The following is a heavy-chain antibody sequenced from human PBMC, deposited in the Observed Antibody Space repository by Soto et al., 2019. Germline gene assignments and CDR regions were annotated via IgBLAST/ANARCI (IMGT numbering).Heavy chain of an antibody. CDR1: GFTFSSYG. D-gene: IGHD3-3*01. CDR3: ARDGAYDFWSGYTTGNYFDY. CDR2: IWYDGSNK. Sequence: GGSLRLSCAASGFTFSSYGMHWVRQAPGKGLEWVAVIWYDGSNKYYADSVKGRFTISRDNSKNTLYLQMNSLRAEDTAVYYCARDGAYDFWSGYTTGNYFDYWGQGTLVTVSS. J-gene: IGHJ4*02. V-gene: IGHV3-33*01.